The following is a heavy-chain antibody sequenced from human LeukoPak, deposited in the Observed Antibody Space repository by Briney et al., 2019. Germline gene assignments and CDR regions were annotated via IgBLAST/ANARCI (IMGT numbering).Heavy chain of an antibody. CDR2: IIGSGGST. J-gene: IGHJ4*02. V-gene: IGHV3-23*01. Sequence: GGSLRLSCAASGFTFSSYEMNWVRQAPGKGLEWVSAIIGSGGSTYYADSVKGRFTISRDNSKNTLYLQMNSLRAEDTAVYYCARMKGRYYDILTGYYREYYFDYWGQGTLVTVSS. CDR1: GFTFSSYE. D-gene: IGHD3-9*01. CDR3: ARMKGRYYDILTGYYREYYFDY.